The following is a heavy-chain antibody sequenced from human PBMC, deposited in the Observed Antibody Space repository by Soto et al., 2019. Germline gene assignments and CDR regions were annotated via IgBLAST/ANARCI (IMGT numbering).Heavy chain of an antibody. J-gene: IGHJ3*02. D-gene: IGHD3-22*01. CDR3: SRDRTYYYDSSGYYAFDI. CDR2: ISSSRSYI. Sequence: GGSLRLSCAASGFTFSSYSMNWVRQAPGKGLTWVSSISSSRSYIYYADSVKGRFTISRDNAKNSLYLQMNSLRAEDTAVYYCSRDRTYYYDSSGYYAFDIWGQGTMVTVSS. CDR1: GFTFSSYS. V-gene: IGHV3-21*01.